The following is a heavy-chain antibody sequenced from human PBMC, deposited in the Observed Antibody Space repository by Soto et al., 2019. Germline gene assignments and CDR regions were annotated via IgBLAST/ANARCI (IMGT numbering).Heavy chain of an antibody. CDR1: GFSFTTYA. CDR3: ARNSSGMDV. J-gene: IGHJ6*02. D-gene: IGHD6-19*01. Sequence: EVKLLESGGGLAQPRGSLRLACEVSGFSFTTYAMSWVRQAPGKGLDWVSGIGGSGSATYYADSVKGRFTISRDNSKNTVYLQMNRLRDEDTAVYYCARNSSGMDVWGQGTTVSVSS. CDR2: IGGSGSAT. V-gene: IGHV3-23*01.